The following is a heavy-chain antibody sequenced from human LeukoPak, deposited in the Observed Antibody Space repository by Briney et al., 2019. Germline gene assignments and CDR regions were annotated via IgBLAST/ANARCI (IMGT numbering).Heavy chain of an antibody. CDR3: ARALVSGGRYCSGGSCYSFKYYYYMDV. V-gene: IGHV3-7*01. CDR1: GFTFSSYW. J-gene: IGHJ6*03. D-gene: IGHD2-15*01. Sequence: PGGSLRLSCAASGFTFSSYWMSWVRQAPGKGLEWVANIKQDGSEKYYVDSVKGRFTISRDNAKNSLYLQINSLRAEDTAVYYCARALVSGGRYCSGGSCYSFKYYYYMDVWGKGTTVTVSS. CDR2: IKQDGSEK.